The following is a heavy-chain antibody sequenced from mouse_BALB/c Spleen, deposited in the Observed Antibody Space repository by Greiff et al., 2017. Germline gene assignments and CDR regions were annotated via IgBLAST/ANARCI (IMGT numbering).Heavy chain of an antibody. CDR2: ISYSGST. J-gene: IGHJ2*01. CDR3: ASRRTTGTFDY. D-gene: IGHD4-1*01. CDR1: GYSITSDYA. Sequence: EVKLEESGPGLVKPSQSLSLTCTVTGYSITSDYAWNWIRQFPGNKLEWMGYISYSGSTSYNPSLKSRISITRDTSKNQFFLQLNSVTTEDTATYYCASRRTTGTFDYWGQGTTLTVSS. V-gene: IGHV3-2*02.